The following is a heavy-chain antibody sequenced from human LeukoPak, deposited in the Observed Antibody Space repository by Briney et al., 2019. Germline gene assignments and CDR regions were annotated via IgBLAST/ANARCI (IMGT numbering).Heavy chain of an antibody. D-gene: IGHD3-3*01. CDR3: ARGARSRYYYYMDV. CDR2: VYYSGST. CDR1: GGSISSYY. J-gene: IGHJ6*03. Sequence: SETLSLTCTVSGGSISSYYWRWIRQPPGKGLEWIGYVYYSGSTNYNPSLKSRVTISADASKNQFSLKLNSVTAADTAVYYCARGARSRYYYYMDVWGTGTTVTTS. V-gene: IGHV4-59*01.